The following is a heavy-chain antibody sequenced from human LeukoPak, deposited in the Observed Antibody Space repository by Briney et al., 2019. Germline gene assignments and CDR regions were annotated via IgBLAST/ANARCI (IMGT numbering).Heavy chain of an antibody. V-gene: IGHV3-33*01. CDR3: ARGQQLLDY. Sequence: PGRSLRLSCAASGFTFSSYGMHWVRQAPGKGREWVAVMWYDGSNKYYADSVKGRFTISRDNSKNTLYLQMNSLRAEDTAVYYCARGQQLLDYWGQGTLVTVSS. CDR1: GFTFSSYG. J-gene: IGHJ4*02. CDR2: MWYDGSNK. D-gene: IGHD6-13*01.